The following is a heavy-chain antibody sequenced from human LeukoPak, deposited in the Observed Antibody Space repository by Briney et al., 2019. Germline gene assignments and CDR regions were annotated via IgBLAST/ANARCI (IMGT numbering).Heavy chain of an antibody. CDR2: INPSGGST. Sequence: APVKVSCKASGYTFTGYYMHWVRQAPGQGLEWMGIINPSGGSTSYAQKFQGRVTMTRDTSTSTVYMELSSLRSGDTAVYYCARARYYYFDYWGQGTLVTVSS. D-gene: IGHD1-26*01. CDR1: GYTFTGYY. V-gene: IGHV1-46*01. CDR3: ARARYYYFDY. J-gene: IGHJ4*02.